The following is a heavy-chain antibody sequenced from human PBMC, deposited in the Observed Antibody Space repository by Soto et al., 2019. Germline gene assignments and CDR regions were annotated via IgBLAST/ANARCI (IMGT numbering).Heavy chain of an antibody. CDR2: ISGSGGST. CDR3: AKDPGSWSASDY. Sequence: GGSLRLSCAAAGFTFSSYAMSWVRQAPGKGLEWVSAISGSGGSTYYADSVKGRFTISRDNSKNTLYLQMNSLRAEDTAVYYCAKDPGSWSASDYWGQGTLVTVSS. CDR1: GFTFSSYA. D-gene: IGHD6-13*01. V-gene: IGHV3-23*01. J-gene: IGHJ4*02.